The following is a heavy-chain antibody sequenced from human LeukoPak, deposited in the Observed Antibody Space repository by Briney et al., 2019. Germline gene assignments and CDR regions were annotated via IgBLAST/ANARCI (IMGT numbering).Heavy chain of an antibody. J-gene: IGHJ4*02. CDR3: VKGGSGLYKDYFEY. V-gene: IGHV3-64D*06. D-gene: IGHD6-19*01. Sequence: GGSLRLSCSASGFTFNNYAMHWVRPPPGKGLEYVSAVSSNGGTTYYADSVKGRFTISRDNSKHPLYLQMSSLRPEDTAVYYCVKGGSGLYKDYFEYWGEGTLVTVSS. CDR1: GFTFNNYA. CDR2: VSSNGGTT.